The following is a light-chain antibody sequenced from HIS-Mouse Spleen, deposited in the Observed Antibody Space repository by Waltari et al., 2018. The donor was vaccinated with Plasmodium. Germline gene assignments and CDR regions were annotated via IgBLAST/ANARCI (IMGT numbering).Light chain of an antibody. CDR2: DAS. CDR3: QQYDNLLLT. Sequence: DIQMTQSPSPLSASVGDRVTITCQASQDISNYLNWYQQKPGKAPKLLIYDASNLETGVPSRFSGSGSGTDFTFTISSLQPEDIATYYCQQYDNLLLTFGPGTKVDIK. CDR1: QDISNY. J-gene: IGKJ3*01. V-gene: IGKV1-33*01.